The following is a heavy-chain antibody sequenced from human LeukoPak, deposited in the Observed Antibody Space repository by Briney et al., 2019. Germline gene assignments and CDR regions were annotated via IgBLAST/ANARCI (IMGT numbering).Heavy chain of an antibody. CDR1: GYTFTSYA. J-gene: IGHJ4*02. D-gene: IGHD4-17*01. Sequence: ASVKVSCKASGYTFTSYAMHWVRQAPGQRLEWMGWINAGNGNTKYSQKFQGRVTITRDTSASTAYMELSSLRSEDTAVYYCAGGDGDYPPYYFDYWGQGTLVTVSS. CDR3: AGGDGDYPPYYFDY. CDR2: INAGNGNT. V-gene: IGHV1-3*01.